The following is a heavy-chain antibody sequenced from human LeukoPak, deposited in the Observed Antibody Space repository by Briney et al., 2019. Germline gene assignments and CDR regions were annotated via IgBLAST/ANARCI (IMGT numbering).Heavy chain of an antibody. CDR1: GFTFSSYA. J-gene: IGHJ4*02. CDR3: AKDPGVVPAHYFDY. CDR2: TGSTGVRT. V-gene: IGHV3-23*01. D-gene: IGHD2-2*01. Sequence: GGSLRLSCAAPGFTFSSYAMNCGRQAPGKGLEWVSATGSTGVRTFYADSVKGRFTVSRDNSKNTLSLQMNSLRAEDTAVYYCAKDPGVVPAHYFDYWGQGILVTVSS.